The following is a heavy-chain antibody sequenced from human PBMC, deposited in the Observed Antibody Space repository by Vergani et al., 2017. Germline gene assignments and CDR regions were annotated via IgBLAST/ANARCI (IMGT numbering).Heavy chain of an antibody. CDR3: ARGGYSYGLDY. J-gene: IGHJ4*02. CDR1: GFTFSSYA. V-gene: IGHV3-21*01. Sequence: VQLVESGGGVVQPGRSLRLSCAASGFTFSSYAMHWVRQAPGKGLEWVSSISSSSSYIYYADSVKGRFTISRDNAKNSLYLQMNSLRAEDTAVYYCARGGYSYGLDYWGQGTLVTVSS. CDR2: ISSSSSYI. D-gene: IGHD5-18*01.